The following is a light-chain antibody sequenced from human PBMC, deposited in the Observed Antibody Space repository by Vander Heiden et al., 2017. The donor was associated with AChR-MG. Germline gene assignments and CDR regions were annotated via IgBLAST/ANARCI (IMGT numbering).Light chain of an antibody. CDR1: KLGDKY. Sequence: SYDLTQPPSVSVSPGQTASITCSGGKLGDKYACWYQQKPGQSPVLVIYQGSKRPSGIPERFSGSNSGNTATLTISGTQAMDEADYYCQAWDSSTARVVFGGGTKLT. V-gene: IGLV3-1*01. CDR3: QAWDSSTARVV. J-gene: IGLJ2*01. CDR2: QGS.